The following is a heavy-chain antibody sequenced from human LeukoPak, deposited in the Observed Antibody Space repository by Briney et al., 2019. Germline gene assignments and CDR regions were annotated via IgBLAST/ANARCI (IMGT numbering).Heavy chain of an antibody. V-gene: IGHV1-69*04. CDR1: GGTFSSYA. CDR3: ARVGPRYSSSSGWFDP. J-gene: IGHJ5*02. CDR2: IIPILGIA. D-gene: IGHD6-6*01. Sequence: SVKVSCKASGGTFSSYAISWVRQAPGQGLEWMGRIIPILGIANYAQKFQGRVTLTADKSTSTAYMELSSLRSEDTAVYSCARVGPRYSSSSGWFDPWGQGTLVTVSS.